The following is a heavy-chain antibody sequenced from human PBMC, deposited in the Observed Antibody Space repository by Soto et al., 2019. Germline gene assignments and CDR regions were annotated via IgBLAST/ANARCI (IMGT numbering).Heavy chain of an antibody. V-gene: IGHV3-9*01. D-gene: IGHD3-10*01. CDR1: GFTFDDYA. CDR2: ISWNSGSI. CDR3: AKSPMDESYYFDY. J-gene: IGHJ4*02. Sequence: EVQLVESGGGLVQPGRSLRLSCAASGFTFDDYAMHWVRQAPGKGLEWVSGISWNSGSIGYADSVKGRFTISRDNGKNSLYLQMNSLRAEDTALYYCAKSPMDESYYFDYWGQGTLVTVSS.